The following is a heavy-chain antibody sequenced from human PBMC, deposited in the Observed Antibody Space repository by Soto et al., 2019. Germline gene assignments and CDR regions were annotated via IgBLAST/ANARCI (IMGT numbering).Heavy chain of an antibody. D-gene: IGHD3-10*01. J-gene: IGHJ4*02. CDR3: AKEGSGSGSYGDY. V-gene: IGHV3-30*18. CDR1: GFTFSSYG. Sequence: QVQLVESGGGVVQPGRSLRLSCAASGFTFSSYGMHWVRQAPGKGLEWVAVISYDGSNKYYADSVKGRFTISRDNSKNTLYLQMNSLRAEATAVYYCAKEGSGSGSYGDYWGQGTLVTVSS. CDR2: ISYDGSNK.